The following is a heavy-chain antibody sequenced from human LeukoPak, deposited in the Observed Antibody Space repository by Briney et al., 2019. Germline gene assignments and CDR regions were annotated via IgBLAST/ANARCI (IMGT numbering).Heavy chain of an antibody. CDR2: ISSSSSYI. CDR1: GFTFSSYS. V-gene: IGHV3-21*01. J-gene: IGHJ4*02. Sequence: PGGSLRLSCAASGFTFSSYSMNWVRQAPGKGLEWVSSISSSSSYIYYADSVKGRFTVSRDNAKNSLYLQMNSLRAEDTAVYYCARATERYFSLIGYWGQGTLVTVSS. D-gene: IGHD3-9*01. CDR3: ARATERYFSLIGY.